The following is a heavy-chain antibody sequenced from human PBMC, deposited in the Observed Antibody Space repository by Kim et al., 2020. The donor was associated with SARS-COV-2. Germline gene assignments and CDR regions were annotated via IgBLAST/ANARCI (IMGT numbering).Heavy chain of an antibody. V-gene: IGHV4-39*01. Sequence: SETLSLTCTVSGGSISSSSYYWGWIRQPPGKGLEWIGSIYYSGSTYYNPSLKSRVTISVDTSKNQFSLKLSSVTAADTAVYYCARGGRGVTVPRNTNYYYYYGMDVWGQGTTVTVSS. J-gene: IGHJ6*02. CDR1: GGSISSSSYY. CDR3: ARGGRGVTVPRNTNYYYYYGMDV. CDR2: IYYSGST. D-gene: IGHD4-4*01.